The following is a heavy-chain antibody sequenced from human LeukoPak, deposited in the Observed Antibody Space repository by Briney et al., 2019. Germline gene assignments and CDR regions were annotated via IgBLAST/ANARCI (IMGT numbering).Heavy chain of an antibody. CDR3: ARVDNYGGNPPDY. J-gene: IGHJ4*02. V-gene: IGHV3-23*01. CDR2: ISGSGGST. Sequence: GGSLRLSCAASGFTFSSYAMSWVRQAPGKALEWVSAISGSGGSTYYADSVKGRFTISRDNSKNTLYLQMNSLRAEDRAVYYCARVDNYGGNPPDYWGQGTLVTVSS. D-gene: IGHD4-23*01. CDR1: GFTFSSYA.